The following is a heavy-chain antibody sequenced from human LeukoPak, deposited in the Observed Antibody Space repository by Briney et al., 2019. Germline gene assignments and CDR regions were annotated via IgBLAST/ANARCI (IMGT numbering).Heavy chain of an antibody. J-gene: IGHJ2*01. Sequence: GASVKVSCKASGYTFTGYYMHWVRQAPGQGPEWMGWINLNTGGVNYAQKFDGRFSMTRDTSINTAFMELSGLRFDDTAVYYCGTVRGILSYFDLWGRGTLVTVSS. V-gene: IGHV1-2*02. D-gene: IGHD3-16*01. CDR3: GTVRGILSYFDL. CDR2: INLNTGGV. CDR1: GYTFTGYY.